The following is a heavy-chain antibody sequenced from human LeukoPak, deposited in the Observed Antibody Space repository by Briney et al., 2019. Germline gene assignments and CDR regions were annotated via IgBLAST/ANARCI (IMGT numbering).Heavy chain of an antibody. CDR2: IYYSGST. D-gene: IGHD1-20*01. J-gene: IGHJ4*02. CDR1: GGSISSHY. V-gene: IGHV4-59*11. CDR3: ARTGITGTGEDY. Sequence: SETLSLTCTVSGGSISSHYWSWIRQPPGKGLEWIGYIYYSGSTNYNPSLKSRVTISVDTSKNQFSLELSSVTAADTAVYYCARTGITGTGEDYWGQGTLVTVSS.